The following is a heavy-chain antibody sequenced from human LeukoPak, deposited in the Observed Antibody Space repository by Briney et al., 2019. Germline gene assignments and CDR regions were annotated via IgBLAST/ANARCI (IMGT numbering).Heavy chain of an antibody. Sequence: GGSLRLSCAASEFTVSSNYMSWARHAPGKGLEWVSDNYSGGSKYYAASVKGRFPISRENSKNTLYFQRKTLKAENTAVNSCGRDRGETMITFGGVMTAGWYDPWGQGTLVTVSS. CDR1: EFTVSSNY. CDR3: GRDRGETMITFGGVMTAGWYDP. V-gene: IGHV3-53*01. D-gene: IGHD3-16*01. CDR2: NYSGGSK. J-gene: IGHJ5*02.